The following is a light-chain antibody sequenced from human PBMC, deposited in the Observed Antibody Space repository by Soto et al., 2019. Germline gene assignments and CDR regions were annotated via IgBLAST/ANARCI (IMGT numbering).Light chain of an antibody. Sequence: FVLTQSPVTLYLSPGEGATLSCRASQNVGSTCLAWYQQKPGQAPMLLIYDTSNRATCIPARFSGSGSGKDFTLTIGGLEPEDFALYYCQQCDVSPWTFGQGTKVEI. CDR1: QNVGSTC. V-gene: IGKV3-20*01. CDR3: QQCDVSPWT. J-gene: IGKJ1*01. CDR2: DTS.